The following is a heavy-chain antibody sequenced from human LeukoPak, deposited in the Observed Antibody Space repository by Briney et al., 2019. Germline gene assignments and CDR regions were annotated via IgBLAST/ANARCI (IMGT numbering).Heavy chain of an antibody. CDR1: GFSISDFW. CDR3: ARPLSLVESSGYRAFDI. J-gene: IGHJ3*02. D-gene: IGHD3-22*01. V-gene: IGHV3-7*01. Sequence: GASLRLSCAASGFSISDFWMTWVRQAPGKGLELVANIKQDGSEKYSLDSVKGRFTISRDNAKNSLYLQMNGLRVEDTAVYYCARPLSLVESSGYRAFDIWGQGTMVIVSS. CDR2: IKQDGSEK.